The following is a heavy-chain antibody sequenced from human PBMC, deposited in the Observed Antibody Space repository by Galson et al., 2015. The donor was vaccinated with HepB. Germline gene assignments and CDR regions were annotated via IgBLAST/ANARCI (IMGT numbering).Heavy chain of an antibody. Sequence: SVKVSCKASGGTFSSYAISWVRQAPGQGLEWMGGIIPIFGTANYAQKFQGRVTITADESTSTAYMELSSLRSEDTAVYYCARSGDYYYGMDVWGQGTSVTVSS. D-gene: IGHD3-10*01. J-gene: IGHJ6*02. CDR3: ARSGDYYYGMDV. CDR1: GGTFSSYA. CDR2: IIPIFGTA. V-gene: IGHV1-69*13.